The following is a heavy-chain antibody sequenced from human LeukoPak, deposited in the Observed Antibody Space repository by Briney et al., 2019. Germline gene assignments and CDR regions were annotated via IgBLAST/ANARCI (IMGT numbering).Heavy chain of an antibody. J-gene: IGHJ4*02. CDR1: GVTFTSYS. V-gene: IGHV3-21*01. Sequence: PGGSLRLSCAASGVTFTSYSMNSVRQAPGKGLEWVSSISSSSSYIYYADSVKGRFTISRDNAKNSLYLQMNSLRAEDTAVYYCARLAVAGTDFDYWGQGTLVTVSS. D-gene: IGHD6-19*01. CDR3: ARLAVAGTDFDY. CDR2: ISSSSSYI.